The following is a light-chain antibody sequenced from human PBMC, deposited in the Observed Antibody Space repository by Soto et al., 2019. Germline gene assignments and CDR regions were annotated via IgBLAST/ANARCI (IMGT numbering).Light chain of an antibody. CDR3: QQSADTPYT. CDR2: SAL. CDR1: QRIAFY. V-gene: IGKV1-39*01. Sequence: DIQMTQSPSSLSASVGDRVSITCRASQRIAFYLNWYQHKLGKAPRLLIHSALTLESGVPSRFTGSGSETDFNLTISSLQPEDFATYYCQQSADTPYTFGQGTTLEIK. J-gene: IGKJ2*01.